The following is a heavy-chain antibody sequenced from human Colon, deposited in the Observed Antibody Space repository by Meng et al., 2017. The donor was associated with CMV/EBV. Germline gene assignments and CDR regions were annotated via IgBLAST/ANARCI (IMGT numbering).Heavy chain of an antibody. V-gene: IGHV1-2*02. D-gene: IGHD3-22*01. CDR1: GGTFSSYA. J-gene: IGHJ4*02. CDR3: ARGRLLITMIVGDY. CDR2: INPNSGGT. Sequence: ASVKVSCKASGGTFSSYAISWVRQAPGQGLEWMGWINPNSGGTNYAQKFQGRVTMTRDTSISTAYMELSRLRSDDTAVYYCARGRLLITMIVGDYWGPGPLLPLSS.